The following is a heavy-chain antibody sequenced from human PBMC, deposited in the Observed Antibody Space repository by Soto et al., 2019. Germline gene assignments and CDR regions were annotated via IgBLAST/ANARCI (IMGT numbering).Heavy chain of an antibody. J-gene: IGHJ4*02. CDR2: ISAYNGNT. CDR3: ARALYDFWSGYYLG. D-gene: IGHD3-3*01. CDR1: GYTFTSYG. V-gene: IGHV1-18*01. Sequence: ASVKVSCKASGYTFTSYGISWVRQAPGQGLEWMGWISAYNGNTNYAQKLQGRVTMTTDTSTSTAYMELRSLRSDDTAVYYCARALYDFWSGYYLGWGQGTLVTVSS.